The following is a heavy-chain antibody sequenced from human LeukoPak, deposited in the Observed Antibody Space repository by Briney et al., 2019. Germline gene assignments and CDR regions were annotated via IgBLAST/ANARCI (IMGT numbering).Heavy chain of an antibody. J-gene: IGHJ4*02. CDR3: AKDLTSPVLLWFGELGY. V-gene: IGHV3-30*18. D-gene: IGHD3-10*01. Sequence: GRSLRLSCAASGFTFSSYGMHWVRQAPGKGLEWVAVISYDGSNKYYADSVKGRFTISRDNSKNTLYLQVNSLRAEDTAVYYCAKDLTSPVLLWFGELGYWGQGTLVTVSS. CDR2: ISYDGSNK. CDR1: GFTFSSYG.